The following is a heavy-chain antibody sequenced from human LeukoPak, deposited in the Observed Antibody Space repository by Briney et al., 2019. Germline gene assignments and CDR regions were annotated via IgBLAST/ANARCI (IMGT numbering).Heavy chain of an antibody. CDR2: IYYSGST. CDR1: GGSISSSSYY. Sequence: PSETLSLTCTVSGGSISSSSYYWGWIRQPPGKGLEWIGSIYYSGSTYYNPSLKSRVTISVDTSKNQFSLKLSSVTAADTAVYYCARDSGLSSWYTYYYYGMDVWGQGTTVTVSS. D-gene: IGHD6-13*01. V-gene: IGHV4-39*07. CDR3: ARDSGLSSWYTYYYYGMDV. J-gene: IGHJ6*02.